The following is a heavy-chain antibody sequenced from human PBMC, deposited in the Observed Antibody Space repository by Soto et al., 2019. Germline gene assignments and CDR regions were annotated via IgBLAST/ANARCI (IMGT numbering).Heavy chain of an antibody. CDR2: IWYDGSNK. CDR1: GFTFSSYG. V-gene: IGHV3-33*01. D-gene: IGHD3-22*01. Sequence: GGSLRLSCAASGFTFSSYGMHWVRQAPGKGLEWVAVIWYDGSNKYYADSVKGRFTISRDNSKNTLYLQMNSLRAEDTAVYYCAREWGYYSITPHPFDYWGQGTLVTVSS. J-gene: IGHJ4*02. CDR3: AREWGYYSITPHPFDY.